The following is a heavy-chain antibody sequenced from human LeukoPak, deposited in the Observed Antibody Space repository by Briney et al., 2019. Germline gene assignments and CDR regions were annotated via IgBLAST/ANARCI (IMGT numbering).Heavy chain of an antibody. J-gene: IGHJ4*02. CDR2: ILYDGSNE. D-gene: IGHD2-21*02. V-gene: IGHV3-30*13. Sequence: GGSLRLSCAASGFTFSGYGVSWVRQAPGKGLEWVALILYDGSNEYYADSVKGRFTISRDNFKNRLYLQMNSLRAEDTAIYYCARDPQHIVVVTAVFDYWGQGIQVTVSS. CDR3: ARDPQHIVVVTAVFDY. CDR1: GFTFSGYG.